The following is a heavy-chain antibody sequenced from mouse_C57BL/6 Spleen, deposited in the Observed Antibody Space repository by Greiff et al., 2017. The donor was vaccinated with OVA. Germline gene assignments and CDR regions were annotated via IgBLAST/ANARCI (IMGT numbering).Heavy chain of an antibody. CDR3: AREDDYGSSQGYFDY. J-gene: IGHJ2*01. Sequence: EVQGVESGGGLVKPGGSLKLSCAASGFTFSSYAMSWVRQTPEKRLEWVATISDGGSYTYYPDNVKGRFTISRDNAKNNLYLQMSHLKSEDTAMYYCAREDDYGSSQGYFDYWGQGTTLTVSS. D-gene: IGHD1-1*01. CDR1: GFTFSSYA. V-gene: IGHV5-4*01. CDR2: ISDGGSYT.